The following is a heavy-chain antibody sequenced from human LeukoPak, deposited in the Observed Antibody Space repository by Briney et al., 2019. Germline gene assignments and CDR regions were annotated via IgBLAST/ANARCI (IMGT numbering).Heavy chain of an antibody. CDR2: IWYDGSNK. CDR3: ARGGYSSSWYLWWYFDL. CDR1: GFTFSSYG. J-gene: IGHJ2*01. D-gene: IGHD6-13*01. Sequence: GGSLRLSCAASGFTFSSYGMHWVRQAPGKGLEWVAVIWYDGSNKYYAASVKGRFTISRDNSKNTLYLQMNSLRAEDTAVYYCARGGYSSSWYLWWYFDLWGRGTLVTVSS. V-gene: IGHV3-33*01.